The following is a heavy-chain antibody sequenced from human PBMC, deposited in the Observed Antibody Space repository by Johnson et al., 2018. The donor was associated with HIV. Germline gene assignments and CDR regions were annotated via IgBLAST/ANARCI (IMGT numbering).Heavy chain of an antibody. Sequence: VQLVQSGGGLVQPGGSLRLSCAASGFTFSSYDMHWVLQATGKGLEWVSAIGTAGDTYYPGSVKGRFTISRENAKNSLYLQMNSLRAEDTAVYYCARLGIVVVTPLDAFDIWGQGTMVTVSS. CDR2: IGTAGDT. CDR3: ARLGIVVVTPLDAFDI. CDR1: GFTFSSYD. V-gene: IGHV3-13*01. D-gene: IGHD3-22*01. J-gene: IGHJ3*02.